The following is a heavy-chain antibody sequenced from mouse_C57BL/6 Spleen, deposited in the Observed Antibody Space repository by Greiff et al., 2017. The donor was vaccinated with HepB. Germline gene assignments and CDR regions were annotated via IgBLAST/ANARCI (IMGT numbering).Heavy chain of an antibody. CDR1: GFSLTSYG. J-gene: IGHJ1*03. Sequence: VQLQQSGPGLVAPSQSLSITCTVSGFSLTSYGVHWVRQPPGKGLEWLVVIWSDGSTTYNSALKSRLSISKDNSKSQVFLKMNSLQTDDTAMYYCARHQGSPYWYFDVWGTGTTVTVSS. CDR3: ARHQGSPYWYFDV. V-gene: IGHV2-6-1*01. CDR2: IWSDGST. D-gene: IGHD1-1*01.